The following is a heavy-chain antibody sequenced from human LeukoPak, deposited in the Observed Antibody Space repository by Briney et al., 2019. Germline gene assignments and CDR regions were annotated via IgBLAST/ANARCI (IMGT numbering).Heavy chain of an antibody. V-gene: IGHV3-23*01. D-gene: IGHD4-17*01. J-gene: IGHJ4*02. Sequence: GGSLRLSCAASGFTFSSYAISWVRQAPGKGLEWVSAISGSGGSTYYADSVKGRFTISRDNSKNTLYLQMNSLRAEDTAVYYCAKDYGDYVGLFDYWGQGTLVTLSS. CDR2: ISGSGGST. CDR3: AKDYGDYVGLFDY. CDR1: GFTFSSYA.